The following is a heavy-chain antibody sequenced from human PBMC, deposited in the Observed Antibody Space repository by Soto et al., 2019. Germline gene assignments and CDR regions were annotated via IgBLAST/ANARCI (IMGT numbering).Heavy chain of an antibody. J-gene: IGHJ5*02. CDR2: MNPNSGTT. Sequence: QVQLVQSGAEVKKPGASVKVSCKASGYTFTSYDINWVRQATGPGLEWMGWMNPNSGTTGYEQKLQGRVTMTRNASIGTTYMELSSLRSEDTAVYYCARGIYPYVAWGQGPLVTVSS. CDR1: GYTFTSYD. CDR3: ARGIYPYVA. D-gene: IGHD2-21*01. V-gene: IGHV1-8*01.